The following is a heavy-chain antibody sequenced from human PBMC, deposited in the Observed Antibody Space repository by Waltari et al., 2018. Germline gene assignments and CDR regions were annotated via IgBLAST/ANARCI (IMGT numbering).Heavy chain of an antibody. D-gene: IGHD6-25*01. CDR1: GGSITAYQ. V-gene: IGHV4-59*01. J-gene: IGHJ5*02. Sequence: QMQLQESGPGLVKTSETLSLTCTVSGGSITAYQWSWIRQTPGKGLEWIGQVYYSGSTNYNPSLKSRVTISIDTPKTQFSLKLSSVAAADTAVYFCARDSGKYLDPWGQGTLVTVSS. CDR3: ARDSGKYLDP. CDR2: VYYSGST.